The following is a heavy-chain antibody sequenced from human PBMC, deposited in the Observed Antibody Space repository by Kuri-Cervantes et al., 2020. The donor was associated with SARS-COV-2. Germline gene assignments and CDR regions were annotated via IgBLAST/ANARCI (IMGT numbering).Heavy chain of an antibody. CDR1: GGTFSSYA. J-gene: IGHJ6*03. D-gene: IGHD5-18*01. CDR2: IIPIFGTA. V-gene: IGHV1-69*05. CDR3: ASSIYSYGTYYYYYYYMDV. Sequence: SVKVSCKASGGTFSSYAISWVRQAPGQGLEWMGGIIPIFGTANYAQKFQGRVTITTDGSTSTAYMELSSLRSEDTAVYYCASSIYSYGTYYYYYYYMDVWGKGTTVTVSS.